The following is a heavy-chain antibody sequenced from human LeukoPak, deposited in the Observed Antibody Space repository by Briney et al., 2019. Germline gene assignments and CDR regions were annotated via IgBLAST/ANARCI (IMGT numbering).Heavy chain of an antibody. CDR2: IHHSGGGS. J-gene: IGHJ4*02. CDR3: ARRVAVGAMGL. Sequence: PSETLSLTCAVYGGSFGGYYWNWIRQPPGKGLEWIGEIHHSGGGSKFNPSLKSRVTISIDTSKNQFSLELNSVTAADTAVYYCARRVAVGAMGLWGQGTLVTVSS. V-gene: IGHV4-34*01. CDR1: GGSFGGYY. D-gene: IGHD2-2*01.